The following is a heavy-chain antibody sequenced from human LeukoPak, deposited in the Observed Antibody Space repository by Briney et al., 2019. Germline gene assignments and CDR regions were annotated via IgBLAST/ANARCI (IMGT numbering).Heavy chain of an antibody. V-gene: IGHV1-8*01. CDR1: GYTFTSYD. CDR3: ARGKGIAVAGTGAFDI. CDR2: MNPNSGNT. D-gene: IGHD6-19*01. Sequence: GASVKVSCKASGYTFTSYDINWVRQATGQGLEWMGWMNPNSGNTGYAQKFQGRVTMTRNTSISTAYMELSSLRSEDTAVYYCARGKGIAVAGTGAFDIWGQGTMVTVSS. J-gene: IGHJ3*02.